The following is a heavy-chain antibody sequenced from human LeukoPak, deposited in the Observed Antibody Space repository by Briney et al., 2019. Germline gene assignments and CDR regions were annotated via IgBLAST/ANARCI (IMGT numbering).Heavy chain of an antibody. V-gene: IGHV3-7*01. CDR2: MKEDGSEK. D-gene: IGHD3-10*01. Sequence: GGTLRLSCAASGFTFSSYWMSWVRQTPGKGREWVANMKEDGSEKYYVDSVKGRFTTSRDNAKNSLYLQMNSLRVEDTAVYYCARDSGDRTVDYWGQGTLVPVSS. J-gene: IGHJ4*02. CDR3: ARDSGDRTVDY. CDR1: GFTFSSYW.